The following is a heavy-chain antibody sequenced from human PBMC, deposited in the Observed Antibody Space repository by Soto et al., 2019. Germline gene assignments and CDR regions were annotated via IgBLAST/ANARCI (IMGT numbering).Heavy chain of an antibody. CDR2: IYHSVST. CDR1: GGSISSGGYY. V-gene: IGHV4-30-2*01. CDR3: ARGPPLGF. Sequence: SETLSLTCTVSGGSISSGGYYWSWIRQHPGKGLECIGYIYHSVSTYYNPSLKSRVTISVDRSKNQFSLKLSSVTAADTAVYYCARGPPLGFWGQGTLVTVSS. J-gene: IGHJ4*02.